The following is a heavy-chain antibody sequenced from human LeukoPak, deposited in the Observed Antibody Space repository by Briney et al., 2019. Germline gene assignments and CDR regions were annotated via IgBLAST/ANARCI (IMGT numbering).Heavy chain of an antibody. D-gene: IGHD1-26*01. CDR3: ASQQGGSFAFDY. CDR1: GSTVTELS. CDR2: FDLEDGET. V-gene: IGHV1-24*01. J-gene: IGHJ4*02. Sequence: GSSVKVSCKVSGSTVTELSIHWVRQAPGKGLQWMGSFDLEDGETFYEEKFEGRVTMTEDSPTDTAYMELSSLRTEDTAMYYCASQQGGSFAFDYWGQGTLVTVSS.